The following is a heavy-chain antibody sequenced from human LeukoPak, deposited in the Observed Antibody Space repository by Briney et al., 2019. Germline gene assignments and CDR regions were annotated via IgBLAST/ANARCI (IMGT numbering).Heavy chain of an antibody. CDR1: GYSLSSGYY. D-gene: IGHD3-10*01. V-gene: IGHV4-38-2*02. CDR2: IYHSGST. J-gene: IGHJ5*02. Sequence: PSETLSLTCTVSGYSLSSGYYWGWIRQPPGKGLEWIGSIYHSGSTYYNPSLKSRVTISVDTSKNQFSLKLSSVTAADTAVYYCARDEVTMAVNWFDPWGQGTLVTVSS. CDR3: ARDEVTMAVNWFDP.